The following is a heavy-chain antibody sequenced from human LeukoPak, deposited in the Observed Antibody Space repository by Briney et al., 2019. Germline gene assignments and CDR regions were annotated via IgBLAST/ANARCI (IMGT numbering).Heavy chain of an antibody. CDR3: ARDWGGDGVFDY. J-gene: IGHJ4*02. D-gene: IGHD3-16*01. CDR1: GFTFSSYS. V-gene: IGHV3-21*01. Sequence: GGSLRLSCAASGFTFSSYSMNWVRQAPGKGLEWVSSISSSSSYIYYADSVKGRFTISRDNAKNSLYLQMNSLRAEDTAVYYCARDWGGDGVFDYWGQGTLVTVSS. CDR2: ISSSSSYI.